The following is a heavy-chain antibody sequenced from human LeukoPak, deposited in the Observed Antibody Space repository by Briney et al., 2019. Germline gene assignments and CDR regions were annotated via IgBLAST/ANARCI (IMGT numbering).Heavy chain of an antibody. D-gene: IGHD2-21*01. CDR1: GFTFSSYR. Sequence: QPGGSLRLSCAASGFTFSSYRMSWVRQAPGKGLEWVATIRQNGSDKYYVDSVKGRFTISRDNAKNSLYLQMNSLRAEDTAVYYCARVLNSRVVPPDAFAIWGQGTMVTLS. CDR2: IRQNGSDK. V-gene: IGHV3-7*01. J-gene: IGHJ3*02. CDR3: ARVLNSRVVPPDAFAI.